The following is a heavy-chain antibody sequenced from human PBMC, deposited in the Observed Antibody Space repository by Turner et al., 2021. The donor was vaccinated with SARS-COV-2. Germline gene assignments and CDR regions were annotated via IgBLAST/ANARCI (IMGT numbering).Heavy chain of an antibody. Sequence: LDWIGSIFSSGSTYYNPSLKSRVTISVDTSKNQFSLKLTSVTAADTAVYYCARSYHTYYFDYWGQGTLGTVSS. D-gene: IGHD2-2*01. V-gene: IGHV4-39*01. CDR3: ARSYHTYYFDY. CDR2: IFSSGST. J-gene: IGHJ4*02.